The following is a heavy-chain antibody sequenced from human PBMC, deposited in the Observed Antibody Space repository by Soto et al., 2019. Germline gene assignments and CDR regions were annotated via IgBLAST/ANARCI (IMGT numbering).Heavy chain of an antibody. CDR1: GFTFSSYS. V-gene: IGHV3-48*01. CDR2: ISSSRSTI. J-gene: IGHJ5*01. Sequence: EVQLVESGGGLVQPGGSLRLSCAASGFTFSSYSMNWVRQAPGKGLEWVSYISSSRSTIYYAVSVKGRFTISRDNAKTSLYLQMNSLRAADTAVYYCARDCPGSSTTCYGNAWFDSWGQATLVSLSS. CDR3: ARDCPGSSTTCYGNAWFDS. D-gene: IGHD2-2*01.